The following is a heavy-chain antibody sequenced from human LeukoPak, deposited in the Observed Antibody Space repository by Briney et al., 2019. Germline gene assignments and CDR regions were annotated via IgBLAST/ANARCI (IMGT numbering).Heavy chain of an antibody. D-gene: IGHD6-6*01. J-gene: IGHJ6*03. V-gene: IGHV3-21*01. CDR1: GFTFSSYS. Sequence: GGSLRLSCAASGFTFSSYSMNWVRQAPGKGLEWVSSISSSSSYIYYADSVKGRFTISRDNAKNSLYLQMNSLRAEDTAVYYCARDRWPYSSSSGTNMDVWGKGTTVTVSS. CDR3: ARDRWPYSSSSGTNMDV. CDR2: ISSSSSYI.